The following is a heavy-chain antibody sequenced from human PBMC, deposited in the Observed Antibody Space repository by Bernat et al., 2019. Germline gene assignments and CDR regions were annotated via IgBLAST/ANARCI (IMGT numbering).Heavy chain of an antibody. Sequence: QITLKESGPTLVKPTQTLTLTCTFSGFSLSTSGVGVGWIRQPPGKALEWLALIYWDDDKRYSPSLKSRLTITKDTSKNQVVLTMTNMDPVDTASYYCAHSSPYGDDGWYFDLWGRGTLVTVSS. CDR2: IYWDDDK. CDR3: AHSSPYGDDGWYFDL. CDR1: GFSLSTSGVG. V-gene: IGHV2-5*02. J-gene: IGHJ2*01. D-gene: IGHD4-17*01.